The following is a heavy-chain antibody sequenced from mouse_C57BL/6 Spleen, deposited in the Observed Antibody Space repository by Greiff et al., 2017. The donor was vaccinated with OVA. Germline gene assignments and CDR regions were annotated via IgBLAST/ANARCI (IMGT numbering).Heavy chain of an antibody. J-gene: IGHJ1*03. CDR1: GYTFTSYW. CDR2: IHPNSGST. V-gene: IGHV1-64*01. Sequence: QVQLQQPGAELVKPGASVKLSCKASGYTFTSYWMHWVKQRPGQGLEWIGMIHPNSGSTNYNEKFKSKATLTVDKSSSTAYMQLSSLTSEDSAVYYCARSDGPTTGWYFDVWGTGTTVTVSS. D-gene: IGHD2-3*01. CDR3: ARSDGPTTGWYFDV.